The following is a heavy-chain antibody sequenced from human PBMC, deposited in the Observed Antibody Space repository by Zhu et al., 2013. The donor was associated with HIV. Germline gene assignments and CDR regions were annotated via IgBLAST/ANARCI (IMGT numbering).Heavy chain of an antibody. Sequence: QVQLVQSGAEVKKPGSSVKVSCKASGGTFSSYAISWVRQAPGQGLEWMGGIIPIFGTANYAQKFQGRVTITADKSTSTAYMELSSLRSEDTAVYYCAGYCTNGVCLYYYGMDVWGQGTTVTVSS. CDR1: GGTFSSYA. J-gene: IGHJ6*02. D-gene: IGHD2-8*01. CDR2: IIPIFGTA. CDR3: AGYCTNGVCLYYYGMDV. V-gene: IGHV1-69*06.